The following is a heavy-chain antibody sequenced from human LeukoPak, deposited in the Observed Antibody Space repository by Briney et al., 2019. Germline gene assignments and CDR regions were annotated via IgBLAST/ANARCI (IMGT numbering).Heavy chain of an antibody. CDR1: GGTFSSYA. J-gene: IGHJ6*03. V-gene: IGHV1-69*05. D-gene: IGHD1-14*01. CDR2: IIPIFGTA. CDR3: ARDSNLYYYYYMDV. Sequence: ASVKVSCKASGGTFSSYAISWVRQAPGQGLEWMGGIIPIFGTANYAQKCQGRVTMTRDMSTSTVYMELSSLRSEDTAVYYCARDSNLYYYYYMDVWGKGTTVTVSS.